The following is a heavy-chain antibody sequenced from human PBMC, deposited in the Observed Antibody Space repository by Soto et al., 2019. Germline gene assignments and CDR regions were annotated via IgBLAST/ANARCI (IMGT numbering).Heavy chain of an antibody. CDR1: GFTFSKSG. D-gene: IGHD2-2*01. J-gene: IGHJ4*02. CDR2: ISNDGSDE. Sequence: QVQLVESGGGVVQPGRSLRLSCAASGFTFSKSGMHWVRQAPGKGLEWVAAISNDGSDEYYADSVQGRFNISRDNSKNTLSLHMYSRRFEGTALYFCAKDRRKWADSASEKWGQGTLVTVSS. V-gene: IGHV3-30*18. CDR3: AKDRRKWADSASEK.